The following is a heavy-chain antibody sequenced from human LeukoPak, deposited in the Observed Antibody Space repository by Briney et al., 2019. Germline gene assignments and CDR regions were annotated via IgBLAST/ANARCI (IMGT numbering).Heavy chain of an antibody. CDR3: ARLKFYGDYVDY. V-gene: IGHV4-39*01. Sequence: SETLSLTCTVSGGSISSSSYYWGWIRQPPGKGLEWIGSIYYSGSTYYNPSLKSRVTIPVDTSKNQFSLKLSSVTAADTAVYYCARLKFYGDYVDYWGQGTLVTASS. J-gene: IGHJ4*02. CDR2: IYYSGST. D-gene: IGHD4-17*01. CDR1: GGSISSSSYY.